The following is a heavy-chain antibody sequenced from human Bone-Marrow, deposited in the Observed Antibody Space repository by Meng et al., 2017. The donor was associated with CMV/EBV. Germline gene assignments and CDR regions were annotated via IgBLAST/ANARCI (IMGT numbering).Heavy chain of an antibody. CDR2: IFPGSGAT. D-gene: IGHD2-2*03. Sequence: ASVKVSCKASGYRLTAHYIHWVRKAPGQGLEWMGWIFPGSGATDYAQKFSDRVTMTRDMSISTFYMELSRLTSDDTAVYYCVRDMDASEGSAFDIWGQRTMVTVSS. V-gene: IGHV1-2*02. J-gene: IGHJ3*02. CDR3: VRDMDASEGSAFDI. CDR1: GYRLTAHY.